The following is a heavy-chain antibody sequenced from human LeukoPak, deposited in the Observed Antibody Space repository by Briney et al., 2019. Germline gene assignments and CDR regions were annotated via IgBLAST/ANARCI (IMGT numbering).Heavy chain of an antibody. CDR3: ARHDL. CDR2: FYYSGYT. J-gene: IGHJ4*02. V-gene: IGHV4-39*01. Sequence: PSETLSLTCTVSGGSISSSGYYWGWIRQPPGKALEWIVRFYYSGYTYYNPSLKSRVTISVDTSKNHFSLRVNSATAADTAVYYCARHDLWGQGTLVTVSS. CDR1: GGSISSSGYY.